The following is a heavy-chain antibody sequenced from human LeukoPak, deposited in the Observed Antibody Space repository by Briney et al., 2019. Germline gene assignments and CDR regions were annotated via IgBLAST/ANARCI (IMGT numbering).Heavy chain of an antibody. CDR1: GFIFTTYA. J-gene: IGHJ4*02. Sequence: GGSLRLSCAASGFIFTTYAMGWVRQLPGKGLEWVSSVSSSGSDTYYTSSVKGRFTISRDNSKNTLYLQVNSLRVEDTAVYYCTTDLKESGSDTTTGFQYWGQGTLVTVSS. CDR3: TTDLKESGSDTTTGFQY. D-gene: IGHD1-26*01. CDR2: VSSSGSDT. V-gene: IGHV3-23*05.